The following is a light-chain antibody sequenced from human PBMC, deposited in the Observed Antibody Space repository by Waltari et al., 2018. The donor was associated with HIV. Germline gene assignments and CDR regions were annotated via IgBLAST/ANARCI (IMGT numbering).Light chain of an antibody. CDR2: SND. J-gene: IGLJ3*02. V-gene: IGLV1-47*01. Sequence: QSVLTQPPSASETPGQRVTISCSGGSPHNGRNNVYWYQHFPGTAPKLLIFSNDQRPSGVPDRFSGSKSGTSAFLAIIGLRFEDEADYFCEAWDDSLSGPVFGGGTKLTVL. CDR1: SPHNGRNN. CDR3: EAWDDSLSGPV.